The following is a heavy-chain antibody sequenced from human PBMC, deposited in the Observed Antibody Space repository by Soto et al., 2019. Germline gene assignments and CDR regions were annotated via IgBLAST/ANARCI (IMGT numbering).Heavy chain of an antibody. CDR3: ARHWGNYVGYYYGMDV. CDR1: GGSISSSSFH. CDR2: IYYSGST. D-gene: IGHD4-4*01. J-gene: IGHJ6*02. Sequence: PSETLSLTCTVSGGSISSSSFHWGWIRQPPGKGLEWIGSIYYSGSTYYSPSLKSRVTISVDTSKNQFSLKLSSVTAADTAVYYCARHWGNYVGYYYGMDVWGQGTTVTVSS. V-gene: IGHV4-39*01.